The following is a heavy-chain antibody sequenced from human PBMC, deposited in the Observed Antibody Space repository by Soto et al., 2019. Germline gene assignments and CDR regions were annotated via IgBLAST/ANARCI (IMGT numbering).Heavy chain of an antibody. CDR1: GFTFSSYD. J-gene: IGHJ5*02. CDR3: ARGGLPGPGWFDP. Sequence: GGSLRLSCAASGFTFSSYDMHWVRQATGKGLEWVSAIGTAGDTYYPGSVKGRFTISRENAKNSLYLQMNSLRAGDTAVYYCARGGLPGPGWFDPWGQGTLVTVSS. CDR2: IGTAGDT. D-gene: IGHD4-17*01. V-gene: IGHV3-13*01.